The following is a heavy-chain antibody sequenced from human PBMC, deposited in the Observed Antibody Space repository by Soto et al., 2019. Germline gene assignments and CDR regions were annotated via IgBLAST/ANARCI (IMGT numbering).Heavy chain of an antibody. CDR1: GGSISSSSYY. CDR3: ARLVPASPVVY. Sequence: QLQLQESGPGLVKPSETLSLTCTVSGGSISSSSYYWGWIRQPPGKGLEWIGSIYYSGSTYYNPSLKSRVTISGDTCTHQFSLTLSSVTAADTAVYYCARLVPASPVVYWFQETLVTVSS. J-gene: IGHJ4*02. CDR2: IYYSGST. V-gene: IGHV4-39*01. D-gene: IGHD2-2*01.